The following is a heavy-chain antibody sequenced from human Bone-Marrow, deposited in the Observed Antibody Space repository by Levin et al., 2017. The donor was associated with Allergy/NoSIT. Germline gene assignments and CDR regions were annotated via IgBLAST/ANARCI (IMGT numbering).Heavy chain of an antibody. Sequence: GGSLRLSCAASGFLFSTYDMNWVRQAPGRGLEWVSTITASGSDTNFADSVKGRFTVSRDNSKNTLHLQMNSLRAEDTAVYFCWCATLRYYDSSGFSKDYWGQGTLVTVSS. J-gene: IGHJ4*02. CDR1: GFLFSTYD. CDR3: WCATLRYYDSSGFSKDY. D-gene: IGHD3-22*01. CDR2: ITASGSDT. V-gene: IGHV3-23*01.